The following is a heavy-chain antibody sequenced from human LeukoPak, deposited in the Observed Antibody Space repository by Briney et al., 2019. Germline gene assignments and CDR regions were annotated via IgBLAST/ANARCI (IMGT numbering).Heavy chain of an antibody. CDR3: ARGQYGSGSYYSDY. CDR2: INPNSGGT. J-gene: IGHJ4*02. V-gene: IGHV1-2*02. Sequence: ASVKVSCKASGYTFTGYYMHWVRQAPGQGLEWMGWINPNSGGTNYAQKFQGRVTMTRDTSISTAYMELSRLRSDDTAVYYCARGQYGSGSYYSDYWGQGTLVTVSS. D-gene: IGHD3-10*01. CDR1: GYTFTGYY.